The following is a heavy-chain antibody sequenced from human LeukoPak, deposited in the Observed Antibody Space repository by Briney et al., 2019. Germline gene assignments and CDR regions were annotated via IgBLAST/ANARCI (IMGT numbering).Heavy chain of an antibody. CDR1: GFTFSSYA. V-gene: IGHV3-23*01. CDR3: AKDYYDSSGCRNFDY. J-gene: IGHJ4*02. Sequence: GGSLRLSCAASGFTFSSYAMSWVRQAPGKGLEWVSAISGSGGSTYYADSVKGRFTISRDNSKNTLYLQMNSLRAEDTAVYYCAKDYYDSSGCRNFDYWGQGTLVTVSS. CDR2: ISGSGGST. D-gene: IGHD3-22*01.